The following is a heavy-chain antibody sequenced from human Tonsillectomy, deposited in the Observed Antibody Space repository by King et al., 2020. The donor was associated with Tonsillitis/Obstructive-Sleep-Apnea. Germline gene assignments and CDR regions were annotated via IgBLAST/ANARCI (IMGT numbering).Heavy chain of an antibody. V-gene: IGHV5-51*01. CDR1: GYIFTSQW. D-gene: IGHD3-16*01. CDR3: VRHADDYKPPHH. J-gene: IGHJ5*02. CDR2: IFPGDSDT. Sequence: VQLVESGAEVKKPGESLKISCKGPGYIFTSQWIGWVRQMPGKGLEWMGIIFPGDSDTRYSPSFQGQVTISADKSISTAYLQWSSLKASDTAMYYCVRHADDYKPPHHWGQGTLVTVSS.